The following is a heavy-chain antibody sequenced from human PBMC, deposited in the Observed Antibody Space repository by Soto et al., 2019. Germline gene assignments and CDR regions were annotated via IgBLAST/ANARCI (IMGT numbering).Heavy chain of an antibody. D-gene: IGHD2-15*01. V-gene: IGHV2-5*01. CDR3: AHRHDLGGFDI. CDR1: GFSLNTRAVG. CDR2: INWNDDE. Sequence: QITLKESGPPLVNPTQTLTLTCTFSGFSLNTRAVGVGWIRQPPGKALEWLALINWNDDERYSPSLKDRLTITKDTSRNHVVLTMTNVDPVDTATYYCAHRHDLGGFDIWGQGTTVTVSS. J-gene: IGHJ3*02.